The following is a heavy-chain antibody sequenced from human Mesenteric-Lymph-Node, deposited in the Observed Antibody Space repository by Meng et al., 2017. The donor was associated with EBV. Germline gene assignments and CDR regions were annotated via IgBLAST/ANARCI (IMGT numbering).Heavy chain of an antibody. Sequence: QVQLVQSGAEVKKPXASVKVXCRASGYTFSDYDISWVRQATGQGLEWMGWMNPKSGNTGYADKFQGRITMTRNTSISVAYMELNNLKSDDTAVYYCARGFDDCSGNSCYWRFDTWGQGTLVTVSS. CDR1: GYTFSDYD. D-gene: IGHD2-2*01. CDR2: MNPKSGNT. J-gene: IGHJ5*02. CDR3: ARGFDDCSGNSCYWRFDT. V-gene: IGHV1-8*01.